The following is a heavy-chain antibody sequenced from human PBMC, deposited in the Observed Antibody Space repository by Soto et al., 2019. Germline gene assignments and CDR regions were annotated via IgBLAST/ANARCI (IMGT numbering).Heavy chain of an antibody. Sequence: EVQLVESGGGLVKPGGSLRLSCAASGFTFSSYSMNWVRQAPGKGLEWVSSISSSSSYIYYADSVKDRFTISRDNAKNSLYLQMNSLRAEDTAVYYCARDGLDCSSTSCYADYWGQGTLVTVSS. CDR1: GFTFSSYS. J-gene: IGHJ4*02. V-gene: IGHV3-21*01. CDR3: ARDGLDCSSTSCYADY. D-gene: IGHD2-2*01. CDR2: ISSSSSYI.